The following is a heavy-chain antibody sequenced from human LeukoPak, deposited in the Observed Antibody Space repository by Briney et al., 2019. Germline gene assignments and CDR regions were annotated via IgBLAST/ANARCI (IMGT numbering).Heavy chain of an antibody. V-gene: IGHV1-2*02. D-gene: IGHD3/OR15-3a*01. J-gene: IGHJ5*02. CDR3: ARDNSDFLFDP. CDR1: GYTFTGYY. Sequence: ASGNVSCKASGYTFTGYYMHWVRQAPGQGLEWMGWINPNSGATNYAQKFQGRVTMTRDTSISTAYMELTRLISDDTAVYFCARDNSDFLFDPWGQGTLLTVS. CDR2: INPNSGAT.